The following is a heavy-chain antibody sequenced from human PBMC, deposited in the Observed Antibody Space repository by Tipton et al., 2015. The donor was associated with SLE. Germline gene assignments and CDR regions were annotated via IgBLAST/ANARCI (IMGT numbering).Heavy chain of an antibody. CDR2: TNPSGNT. CDR3: ARGAKERITLVRVRPYYFDY. Sequence: TLSLTCAVYGGSFRCYSWSWIRQPPGKGLEWIGQTNPSGNTNYNPPLTSRVTISVDTSNNQLSLKLTSVTAADTAVYYCARGAKERITLVRVRPYYFDYWGQGSLVTVSS. CDR1: GGSFRCYS. V-gene: IGHV4-34*01. J-gene: IGHJ4*01. D-gene: IGHD3-10*01.